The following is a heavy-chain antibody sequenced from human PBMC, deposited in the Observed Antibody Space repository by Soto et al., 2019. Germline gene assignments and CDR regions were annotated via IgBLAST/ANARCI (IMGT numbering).Heavy chain of an antibody. CDR2: IYYSGST. CDR3: ARALHVTNYYGSGSYYNVPYYFDY. J-gene: IGHJ4*02. D-gene: IGHD3-10*01. Sequence: PSETLSLTCTVSGGSISSGGYYWSWIRQHPGKGLEWIGYIYYSGSTYYNPSLKSRVTISVDTSKNQFSLKLSSVTAADTAVYYCARALHVTNYYGSGSYYNVPYYFDYWGQGTLVTVSS. CDR1: GGSISSGGYY. V-gene: IGHV4-31*03.